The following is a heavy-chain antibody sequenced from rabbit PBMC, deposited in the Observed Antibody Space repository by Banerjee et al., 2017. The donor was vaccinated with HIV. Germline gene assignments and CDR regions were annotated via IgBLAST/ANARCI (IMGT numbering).Heavy chain of an antibody. J-gene: IGHJ3*01. V-gene: IGHV1S45*01. Sequence: QEQLEESGGDLVKPEGSLTLTCTASGFSFSSSYWICWVRQAPGKGLEWIACIYAGSSGSPYYASWAKGRFTISKTSSTSVTLQMTSLTAADTATYFCARTKVGGWGGGRTRLDLLGPGTLVTVS. CDR1: GFSFSSSYW. CDR3: ARTKVGGWGGGRTRLDL. CDR2: IYAGSSGSP. D-gene: IGHD4-1*01.